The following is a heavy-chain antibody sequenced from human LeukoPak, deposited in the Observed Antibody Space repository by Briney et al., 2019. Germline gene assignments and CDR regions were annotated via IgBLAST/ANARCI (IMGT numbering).Heavy chain of an antibody. J-gene: IGHJ6*03. CDR2: MNPNSGNT. CDR3: ARARRNRYYYYYMDV. CDR1: GYTFTSYD. V-gene: IGHV1-8*03. D-gene: IGHD1-14*01. Sequence: ASVKVSCKASGYTFTSYDINWVRQATGQGLEWMGWMNPNSGNTGCAQKFQGRVTITRNTSIGTAYMELSSLRSEDTAVYYCARARRNRYYYYYMDVWGKGTTVTVSS.